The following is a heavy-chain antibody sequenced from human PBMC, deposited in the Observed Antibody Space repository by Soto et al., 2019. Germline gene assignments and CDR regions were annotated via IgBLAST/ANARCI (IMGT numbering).Heavy chain of an antibody. CDR3: ITVKVTMIVEVLDY. V-gene: IGHV3-15*01. Sequence: SGGSLRLSCAASGFTFTNAWMSWVRQAPGKGLEWVGRIKTTTDGGTTDYAAPVKGRFTVSRDDSENTWYLQMNSLKTEDTAVYYCITVKVTMIVEVLDYWGQGTLVTVSS. D-gene: IGHD3-22*01. CDR2: IKTTTDGGTT. J-gene: IGHJ4*02. CDR1: GFTFTNAW.